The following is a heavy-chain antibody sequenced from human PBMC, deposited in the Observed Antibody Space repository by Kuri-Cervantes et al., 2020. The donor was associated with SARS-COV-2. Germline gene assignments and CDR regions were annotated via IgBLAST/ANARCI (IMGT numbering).Heavy chain of an antibody. V-gene: IGHV3-23*01. CDR2: INGGGDPT. CDR1: GFTFYNFG. CDR3: AKGTFDI. Sequence: GGSLRLSCAASGFTFYNFGMTWVRQAPGKGLEWVSTINGGGDPTFYADSVKGRSTISRDNSKNMLYLQMSSLRAEDTAIYYCAKGTFDIWGQGTMVTVSS. J-gene: IGHJ3*02.